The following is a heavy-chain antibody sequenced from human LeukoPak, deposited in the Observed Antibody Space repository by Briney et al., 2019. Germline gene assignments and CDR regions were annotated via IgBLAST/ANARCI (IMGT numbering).Heavy chain of an antibody. J-gene: IGHJ3*02. CDR2: INPNSGVT. V-gene: IGHV1-2*02. CDR3: VRVVSGTLGGAFDI. Sequence: ASVKVSCKASGYTFIDYFIHWMRQTPGQGLEWLGWINPNSGVTGYAQKFQDRVTMTRDTAAYMELSSLKSDDTAVYYCVRVVSGTLGGAFDIWGQGTAVTVSS. CDR1: GYTFIDYF. D-gene: IGHD1-7*01.